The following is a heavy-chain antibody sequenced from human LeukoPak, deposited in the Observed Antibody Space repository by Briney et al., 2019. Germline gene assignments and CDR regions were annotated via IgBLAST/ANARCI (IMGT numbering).Heavy chain of an antibody. Sequence: ASVKVSCTASGYTFTSYDINWVRQATGQGLEWMGWMNPNSGNTGYAQKFQGRVTITRNTSISTAYMELSSLRSEDTAVYYCARRGIAALTLDVWGKGTTVTVSS. D-gene: IGHD6-6*01. J-gene: IGHJ6*04. CDR3: ARRGIAALTLDV. V-gene: IGHV1-8*03. CDR1: GYTFTSYD. CDR2: MNPNSGNT.